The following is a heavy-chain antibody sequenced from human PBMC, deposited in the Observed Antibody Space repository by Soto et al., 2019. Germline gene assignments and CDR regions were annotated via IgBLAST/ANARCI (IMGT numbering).Heavy chain of an antibody. V-gene: IGHV3-21*04. J-gene: IGHJ5*02. CDR1: GFTFASYN. CDR3: ARVMRSAGTGNFDP. CDR2: ISHHSDYI. Sequence: PGGSLRLSCASSGFTFASYNVLWVRQAPGKGLEWVASISHHSDYIYHADSVKGRFTISRDNSKNTLYLQMNSLRAEDTAVYYCARVMRSAGTGNFDPWGQGTLVTVSS. D-gene: IGHD4-4*01.